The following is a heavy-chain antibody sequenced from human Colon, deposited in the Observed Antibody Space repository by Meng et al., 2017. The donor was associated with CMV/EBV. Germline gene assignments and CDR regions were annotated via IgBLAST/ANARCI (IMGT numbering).Heavy chain of an antibody. CDR1: GGSINTESYY. J-gene: IGHJ5*02. CDR2: IYFSGST. V-gene: IGHV4-39*07. Sequence: SETLSLTCSVSGGSINTESYYWAWVRQPPGKGLEWIGTIYFSGSTYYNPSLRSRVTMSVDTSRNQFSLNLNSVTAADTAVYYCARTQDCHVTTCYTGFDPWGQRTLVTVSS. D-gene: IGHD2-2*01. CDR3: ARTQDCHVTTCYTGFDP.